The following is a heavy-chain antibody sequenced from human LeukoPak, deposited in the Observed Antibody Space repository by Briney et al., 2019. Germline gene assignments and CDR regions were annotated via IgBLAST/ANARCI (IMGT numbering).Heavy chain of an antibody. CDR2: INHSGST. CDR1: GGSFSGYY. D-gene: IGHD3-22*01. CDR3: ARGLWYYDSSGLLDY. Sequence: PSETLSLTCAVYGGSFSGYYWSWIRQPPGKGLEWIGEINHSGSTNYNPSLKSRVTISVDTSKNQFSLKLSSVTAADTAVYYCARGLWYYDSSGLLDYWGQGTLVTVSS. J-gene: IGHJ4*02. V-gene: IGHV4-34*01.